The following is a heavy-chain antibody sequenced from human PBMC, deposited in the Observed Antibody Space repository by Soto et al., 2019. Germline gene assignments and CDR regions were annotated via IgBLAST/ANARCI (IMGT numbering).Heavy chain of an antibody. V-gene: IGHV4-34*01. CDR1: GGSFSGYY. CDR2: INHSGST. Sequence: SETLSLTCAVYGGSFSGYYWSWIRQPPGKGLEWIGEINHSGSTNYNPSLKSRVTISVDKSKNQFSLKLSSVTAADTAVYYCARSGSYGGGYFDYWGQGTLVTVSS. J-gene: IGHJ4*02. D-gene: IGHD1-26*01. CDR3: ARSGSYGGGYFDY.